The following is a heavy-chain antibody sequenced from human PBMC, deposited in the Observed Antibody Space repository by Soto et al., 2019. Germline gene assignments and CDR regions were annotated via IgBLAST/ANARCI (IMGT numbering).Heavy chain of an antibody. D-gene: IGHD3-22*01. CDR2: IKPDGSEK. V-gene: IGHV3-7*01. CDR3: VRYYDGSGSNDGFQI. Sequence: EVQLLESGGGLVQPGGSLRLSCAASGFAFDSYDMTWVRQAPGKGLEWVANIKPDGSEKYYVDSVKGRFTISRDNAKNSLDLQVNSLRVEDTAVYYSVRYYDGSGSNDGFQIWGQGTMVTVSS. J-gene: IGHJ3*02. CDR1: GFAFDSYD.